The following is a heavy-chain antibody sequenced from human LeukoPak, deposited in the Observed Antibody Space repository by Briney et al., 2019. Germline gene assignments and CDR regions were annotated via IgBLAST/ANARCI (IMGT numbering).Heavy chain of an antibody. CDR3: AKGGYDYIEIGYFDY. CDR2: VIGSSGST. V-gene: IGHV3-23*01. Sequence: PGGSLRLSCAASGFTLSNYAMNWVRQAPGKGLEWVSVVIGSSGSTDYADSVKGRFTISRDNSKNTLYLEMNSPRAEDTAIYYCAKGGYDYIEIGYFDYWGQGTLVTVSS. D-gene: IGHD5-12*01. J-gene: IGHJ4*02. CDR1: GFTLSNYA.